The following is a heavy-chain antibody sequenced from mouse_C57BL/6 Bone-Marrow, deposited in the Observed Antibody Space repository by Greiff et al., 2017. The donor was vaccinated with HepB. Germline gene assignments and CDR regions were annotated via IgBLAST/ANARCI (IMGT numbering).Heavy chain of an antibody. CDR2: IDPETGGT. Sequence: QVHVKQSGAELVRPGASVTLSCKASGYTFTDYEMHWVKQTPVHGLEWIGAIDPETGGTAYNQKFKGKAILTADKSSSTAYMELRSLTSEDSAVYYCTRYYYGSSKGFAYWGQGTLVTVSA. CDR3: TRYYYGSSKGFAY. V-gene: IGHV1-15*01. D-gene: IGHD1-1*01. CDR1: GYTFTDYE. J-gene: IGHJ3*01.